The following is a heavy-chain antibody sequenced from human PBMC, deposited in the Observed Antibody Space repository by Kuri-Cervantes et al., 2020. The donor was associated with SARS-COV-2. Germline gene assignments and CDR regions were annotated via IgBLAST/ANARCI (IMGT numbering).Heavy chain of an antibody. Sequence: ASVKVSCKASGYTFTSYAMHWVRQAPGQGLEWMGWINPNSGGTNYAQKFQGRVTMTRDTSISTAYMELSRLRSDDTAAYYCARDESGAAAAHVGYWGQGTLVTVSS. V-gene: IGHV1-2*02. CDR1: GYTFTSYA. D-gene: IGHD6-13*01. CDR2: INPNSGGT. J-gene: IGHJ4*02. CDR3: ARDESGAAAAHVGY.